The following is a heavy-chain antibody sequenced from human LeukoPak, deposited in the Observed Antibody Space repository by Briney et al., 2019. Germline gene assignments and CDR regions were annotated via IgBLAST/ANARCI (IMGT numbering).Heavy chain of an antibody. CDR2: IYYSGST. J-gene: IGHJ4*02. D-gene: IGHD3-10*01. CDR3: ARIGGSGSYYREFDY. Sequence: SETLSLTCTVSGGSISSYYWSWIRQPPGKGLEWIGYIYYSGSTNYNPSLKSRVTISVDTSKNQFSLKLSSVTAADTAVYYCARIGGSGSYYREFDYWGQGTLVTVSS. CDR1: GGSISSYY. V-gene: IGHV4-59*01.